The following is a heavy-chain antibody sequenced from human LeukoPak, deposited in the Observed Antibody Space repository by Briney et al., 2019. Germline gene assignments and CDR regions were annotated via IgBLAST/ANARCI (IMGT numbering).Heavy chain of an antibody. CDR1: GYTFTSYG. D-gene: IGHD3-3*01. CDR2: ISAYNGNT. V-gene: IGHV1-18*01. CDR3: ARDLLTTYYGFWSGYSWFDP. Sequence: ASVKVSXKASGYTFTSYGISWVRQAPGQGLEWMGWISAYNGNTNYAQKLQGRVTMTTDTSTSTAYMELRSLRSDDTAVYYCARDLLTTYYGFWSGYSWFDPWGQGTLVTVSS. J-gene: IGHJ5*02.